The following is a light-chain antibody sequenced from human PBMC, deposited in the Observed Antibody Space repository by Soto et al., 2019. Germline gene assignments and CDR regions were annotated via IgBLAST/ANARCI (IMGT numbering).Light chain of an antibody. J-gene: IGLJ2*01. CDR2: RNN. CDR3: AAWDDSLSGVV. Sequence: QSALTQTPSASGTPGQRVTISCSGSSSNIGSNYVYWYQQLPGAAPKLLIYRNNQRPSGVPDRFSGSKSGTSASLAIRGLRSEDEADYYCAAWDDSLSGVVFGGGTKLTVL. CDR1: SSNIGSNY. V-gene: IGLV1-47*01.